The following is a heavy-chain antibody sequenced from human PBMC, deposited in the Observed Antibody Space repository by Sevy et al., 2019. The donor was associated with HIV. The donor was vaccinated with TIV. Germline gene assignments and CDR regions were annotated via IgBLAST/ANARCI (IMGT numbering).Heavy chain of an antibody. CDR3: AIPGFSGYDGVDQ. J-gene: IGHJ4*02. CDR2: INPSGGIT. Sequence: ASVKVSCKASGYTFTSYSIHWVRQAPGQGLEWMGIINPSGGITTYAQMFQGRVTLTRDKSTSTVFLELSSLRSDDTAVYYCAIPGFSGYDGVDQWGQGTLVTVSS. V-gene: IGHV1-46*01. CDR1: GYTFTSYS. D-gene: IGHD5-12*01.